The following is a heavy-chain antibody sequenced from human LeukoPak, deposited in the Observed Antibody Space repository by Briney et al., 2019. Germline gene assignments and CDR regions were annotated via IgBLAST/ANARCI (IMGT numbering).Heavy chain of an antibody. CDR1: GYTFTGYY. J-gene: IGHJ4*02. D-gene: IGHD4-17*01. V-gene: IGHV1-2*02. CDR2: INPNSGGT. Sequence: ASVKVSCKASGYTFTGYYMHWVRQAPGQGLERMGWINPNSGGTNYAQKFQGRVTMTGDTSISTAYMELSRLRSDDTAVYYCAREATTVTTGLGYWGQGTLVTVSS. CDR3: AREATTVTTGLGY.